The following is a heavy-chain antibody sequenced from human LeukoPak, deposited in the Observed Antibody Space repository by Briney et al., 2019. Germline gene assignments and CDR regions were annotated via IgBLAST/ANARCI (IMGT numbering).Heavy chain of an antibody. V-gene: IGHV3-64D*09. D-gene: IGHD2-2*01. CDR2: ITGSGDNT. Sequence: PGGSLRLSCSASGSTFSRHTLHWVRQAPGKGLEDVSGITGSGDNTFYADSVKGRFTIVRDNSKNTLYLQMSSLRAEDTGVYYCVRNVRSTDYWGQGTLVTVSS. CDR1: GSTFSRHT. J-gene: IGHJ4*02. CDR3: VRNVRSTDY.